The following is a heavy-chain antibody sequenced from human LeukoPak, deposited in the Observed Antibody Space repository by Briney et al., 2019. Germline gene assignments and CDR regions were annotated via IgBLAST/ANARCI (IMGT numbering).Heavy chain of an antibody. J-gene: IGHJ5*02. CDR1: GGSISSSSYY. CDR2: IYYSGST. Sequence: SETLSLTCTVSGGSISSSSYYWGWIRQPPGKGLEWIGSIYYSGSTYYNPSLKSRVTISVDTSKNQFSLKLSSVTAADTAVYYCARGVSVTMVRGVSFWFDPWGQGTPVTVSS. CDR3: ARGVSVTMVRGVSFWFDP. V-gene: IGHV4-39*01. D-gene: IGHD3-10*01.